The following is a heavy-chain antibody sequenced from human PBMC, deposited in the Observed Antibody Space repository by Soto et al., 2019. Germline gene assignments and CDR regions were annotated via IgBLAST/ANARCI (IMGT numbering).Heavy chain of an antibody. D-gene: IGHD5-18*01. CDR2: INPSGST. V-gene: IGHV4-34*01. J-gene: IGHJ4*02. CDR1: GAPFTPYS. Sequence: SETLPLTCGVSGAPFTPYSWICIRQPPGGGLEWIGEINPSGSTNYNPSLKSRVTILVDTSKNQFSLKLSSVTAADTAVYYCARARGYSYGYYFDYWGQGTMVTVSS. CDR3: ARARGYSYGYYFDY.